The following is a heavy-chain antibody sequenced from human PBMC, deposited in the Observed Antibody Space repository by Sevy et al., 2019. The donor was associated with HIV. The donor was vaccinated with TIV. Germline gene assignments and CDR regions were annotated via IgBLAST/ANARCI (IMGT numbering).Heavy chain of an antibody. CDR3: ARVNCSGGSCYYYYGMDV. J-gene: IGHJ6*02. CDR2: IYSGRST. Sequence: GGSLRLSCAASGFTVSSNYMSWVRQAPGKGLEWVSVIYSGRSTYYADSGKGRFTISRDNSKNTLYLQMNSLRAEDTAVYYCARVNCSGGSCYYYYGMDVWGQGTTVTVSS. V-gene: IGHV3-53*01. CDR1: GFTVSSNY. D-gene: IGHD2-15*01.